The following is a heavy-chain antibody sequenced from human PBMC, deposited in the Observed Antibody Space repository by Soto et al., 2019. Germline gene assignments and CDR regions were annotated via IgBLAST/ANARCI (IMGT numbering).Heavy chain of an antibody. Sequence: SETLSLTCAVSGGSISGFYWSWIRQPPGKGLEWIGYIFYNGNTNYNPSLKSRVTISVDTSKNQFSLKLSSVTAADTAVYYCARVARYNNGWYLLYWGQGTLVTVSS. V-gene: IGHV4-59*01. CDR2: IFYNGNT. CDR3: ARVARYNNGWYLLY. J-gene: IGHJ4*02. CDR1: GGSISGFY. D-gene: IGHD6-19*01.